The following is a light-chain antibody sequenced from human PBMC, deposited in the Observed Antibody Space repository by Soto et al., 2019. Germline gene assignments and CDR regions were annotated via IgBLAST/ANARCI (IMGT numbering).Light chain of an antibody. Sequence: DTRLTQSPSSLSASVGDRVTITFQASQHISDYLNWYQQKPGKAPKLLIYDGSKLETGVPSRFSGSGSGTEFTFTISSLQPEDTATYYCHQYFNPRTFGGGTKVDIK. J-gene: IGKJ4*01. CDR2: DGS. CDR1: QHISDY. CDR3: HQYFNPRT. V-gene: IGKV1-33*01.